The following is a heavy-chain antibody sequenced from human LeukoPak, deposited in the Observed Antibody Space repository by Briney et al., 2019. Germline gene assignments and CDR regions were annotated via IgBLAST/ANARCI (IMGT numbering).Heavy chain of an antibody. CDR3: AKLGGHFSYYAMDV. V-gene: IGHV3-23*01. CDR2: ISGSGGST. Sequence: GGSLRLSCAASGFTVNTNYMSWVRQAPGKGLQWVSGISGSGGSTYDAYSVKGRFTISRDNSKHTLSLQMNSLRADDTAVYYCAKLGGHFSYYAMDVWGQGTTVTVSS. J-gene: IGHJ6*02. CDR1: GFTVNTNY. D-gene: IGHD4-23*01.